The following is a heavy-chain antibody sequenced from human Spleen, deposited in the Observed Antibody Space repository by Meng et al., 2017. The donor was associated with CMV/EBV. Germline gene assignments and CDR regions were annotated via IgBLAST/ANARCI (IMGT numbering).Heavy chain of an antibody. D-gene: IGHD1-14*01. CDR2: IWHDGSNK. CDR3: AKTPLQPPFRNHGVDV. Sequence: GESLKISCEASGFTFRSYGMHWVRQAPGKGLEWVAVIWHDGSNKYYADSVKGRFTISRDNSKNTLYLQMNSLRAEDTAVYYCAKTPLQPPFRNHGVDVWGQGTTVTVSS. J-gene: IGHJ6*02. V-gene: IGHV3-33*06. CDR1: GFTFRSYG.